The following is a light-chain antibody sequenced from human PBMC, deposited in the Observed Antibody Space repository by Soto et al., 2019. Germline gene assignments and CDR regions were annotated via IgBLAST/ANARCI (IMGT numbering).Light chain of an antibody. V-gene: IGKV1-39*01. Sequence: DIQLTQSPSSLSASVGDRVTITCRASQSISNYLNWYQQKPGKDPNLLIYGASSLQSGFPSGFSGSVSGTYFTLTISSLQPEDFATYYCQQSYSTPYTFGQGTKLEI. J-gene: IGKJ2*01. CDR1: QSISNY. CDR3: QQSYSTPYT. CDR2: GAS.